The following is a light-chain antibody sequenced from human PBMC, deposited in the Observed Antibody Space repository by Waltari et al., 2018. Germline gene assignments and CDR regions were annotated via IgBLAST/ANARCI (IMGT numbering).Light chain of an antibody. V-gene: IGLV2-11*01. CDR3: SSYAGSSVA. J-gene: IGLJ2*01. CDR1: NSDVGGYNY. CDR2: DVT. Sequence: QSALTQPRSVSGSPGQSVTISCSGSNSDVGGYNYVSWYQQHPGKAPKLMISDVTKRPSGVPLRFSGSKSGNTASLTISGLQAEDEADYYCSSYAGSSVAFGGGTKLTVL.